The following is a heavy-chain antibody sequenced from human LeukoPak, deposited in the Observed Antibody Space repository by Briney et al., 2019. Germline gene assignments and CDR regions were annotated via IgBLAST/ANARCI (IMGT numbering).Heavy chain of an antibody. CDR3: ARGRRSRNWFDP. Sequence: SETLSLTCAVYGGSFSGYYWSWIRQPPGKGLEWIGEINHSGSTNYNPSLKSRVTISVDTSKNQFSLKLSSVTAADTAVYYCARGRRSRNWFDPWGQGTLVTVS. V-gene: IGHV4-34*01. J-gene: IGHJ5*02. D-gene: IGHD1-26*01. CDR1: GGSFSGYY. CDR2: INHSGST.